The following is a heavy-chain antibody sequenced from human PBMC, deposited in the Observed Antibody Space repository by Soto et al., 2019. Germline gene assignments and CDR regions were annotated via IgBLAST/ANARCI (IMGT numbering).Heavy chain of an antibody. D-gene: IGHD3-22*01. CDR1: GYTFSSYG. V-gene: IGHV1-18*01. J-gene: IGHJ6*02. CDR2: ISPYDGNT. CDR3: ARGGYYDSSGSRNYHYYGMNV. Sequence: QVQLVQSGGEVKKPGASVKVPCKASGYTFSSYGINWVRQAPGQGLEWLGWISPYDGNTKYAQILQGRVSMTTDTSTKTAYMEVRSLRSDDTAVYYCARGGYYDSSGSRNYHYYGMNVWCQGTTVTVSS.